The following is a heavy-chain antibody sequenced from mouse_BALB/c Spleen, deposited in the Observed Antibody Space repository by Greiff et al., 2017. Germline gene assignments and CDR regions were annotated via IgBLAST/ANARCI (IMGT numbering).Heavy chain of an antibody. Sequence: VQLQQSGAELAKPGASVKMSCKASGYTFTSYWMHWVKQRPGQGLEWIGYINPSTGYTEYNQKFKDKATLTADKSSSTAYMHLSSLTSEDSAVYYCARIYYDYDGFAYWGQGTLVTVSA. V-gene: IGHV1-7*01. CDR3: ARIYYDYDGFAY. CDR2: INPSTGYT. J-gene: IGHJ3*01. D-gene: IGHD2-4*01. CDR1: GYTFTSYW.